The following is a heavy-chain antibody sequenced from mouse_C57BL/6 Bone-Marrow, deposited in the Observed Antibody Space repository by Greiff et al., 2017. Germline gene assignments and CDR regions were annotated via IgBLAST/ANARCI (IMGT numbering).Heavy chain of an antibody. Sequence: QVQLQQSGAALVKPGASVKMSCKASGYTFTSYWITWVKQRPGQGLEWIGDLYPGSGSTNYNEKFKSKATLTVATSSSTAYMQLSSLTSEDSAVYYCARVRLRRGWFAYWGQGTLVTVSA. CDR2: LYPGSGST. CDR1: GYTFTSYW. CDR3: ARVRLRRGWFAY. J-gene: IGHJ3*01. V-gene: IGHV1-55*01. D-gene: IGHD2-4*01.